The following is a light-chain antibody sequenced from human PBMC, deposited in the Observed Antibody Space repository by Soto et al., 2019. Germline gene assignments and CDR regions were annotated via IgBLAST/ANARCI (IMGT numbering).Light chain of an antibody. J-gene: IGLJ2*01. CDR3: GTWDFGLSTIV. V-gene: IGLV1-51*01. CDR1: SFNIGNNY. Sequence: QSVLTQPPSVSATPGQKVTISCSGSSFNIGNNYVSWYQQLPGTAPKLLIYDNNKRPSGIPDRFSGSKSVTSATLDITGLQTGDEDDYYCGTWDFGLSTIVFGGGNQLTVL. CDR2: DNN.